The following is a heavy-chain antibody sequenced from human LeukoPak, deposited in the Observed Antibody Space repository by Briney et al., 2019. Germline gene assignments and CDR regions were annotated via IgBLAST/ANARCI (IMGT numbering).Heavy chain of an antibody. Sequence: PSETLSLTCTVSGGSISSGGYYWSWIRQPPGKGLEWIGYIYHSGSTYYNPSLKSRVTISVDRSKNQFSLKLSSVTAADTAVYYCARMLSQDIDPSWFDPWGQGTLVTVSS. D-gene: IGHD2-8*01. CDR2: IYHSGST. J-gene: IGHJ5*02. CDR3: ARMLSQDIDPSWFDP. CDR1: GGSISSGGYY. V-gene: IGHV4-30-2*01.